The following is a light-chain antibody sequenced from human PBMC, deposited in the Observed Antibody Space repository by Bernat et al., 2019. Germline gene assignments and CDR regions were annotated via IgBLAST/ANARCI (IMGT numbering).Light chain of an antibody. Sequence: EIVLTQSPGTLSLSPGERATLPCRASQSIIGSYLAWYQQKPGQAPRLLIYGASSRATGIPDRFSGSGSGTDFTLTISRLEPEDFAVYYCQQYDNPPPAYTFGEGTKLEIK. V-gene: IGKV3-20*01. J-gene: IGKJ2*01. CDR3: QQYDNPPPAYT. CDR2: GAS. CDR1: QSIIGSY.